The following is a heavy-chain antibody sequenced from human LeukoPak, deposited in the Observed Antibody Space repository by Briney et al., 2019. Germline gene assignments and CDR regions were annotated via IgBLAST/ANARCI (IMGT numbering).Heavy chain of an antibody. Sequence: LETLSLTCAVYGGSFSGYYSSWIRQPPGKGLEWIGEINHSGSTNYNPSLKSRVTISVDTSKNQFSLKLSSVTAADTAVYYCARSRGRPTDWGQGTLVTVSS. D-gene: IGHD1-1*01. CDR2: INHSGST. CDR1: GGSFSGYY. CDR3: ARSRGRPTD. V-gene: IGHV4-34*01. J-gene: IGHJ4*02.